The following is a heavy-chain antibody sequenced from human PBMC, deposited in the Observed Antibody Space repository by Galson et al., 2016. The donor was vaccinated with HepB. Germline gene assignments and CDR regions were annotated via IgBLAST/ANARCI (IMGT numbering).Heavy chain of an antibody. J-gene: IGHJ4*02. V-gene: IGHV3-33*01. CDR3: ARDYCGGDCFPDY. CDR2: IWYDDSNK. CDR1: GFSFSDYG. D-gene: IGHD2-21*02. Sequence: SLRLSCAASGFSFSDYGIHWVRQAPGKGLEWVAVIWYDDSNKYYADSVKGQFTISRDNSSNTLYLQMNSLRAEDTAVYYCARDYCGGDCFPDYWGQGTLVIVSS.